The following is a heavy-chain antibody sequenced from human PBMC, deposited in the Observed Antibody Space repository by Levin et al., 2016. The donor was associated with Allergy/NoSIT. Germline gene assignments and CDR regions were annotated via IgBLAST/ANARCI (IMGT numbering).Heavy chain of an antibody. Sequence: GESLKISCAASGFTFRTSGMNWVRQAPGKGLEWVALISYNGMDEKYADSVKGRFTISRDNSRNTLYLQIHSLRDEDTALYYCAATRCGDDCDYDLSEFGHWGQGTLVIVSS. V-gene: IGHV3-30*03. CDR2: ISYNGMDE. J-gene: IGHJ5*02. CDR3: AATRCGDDCDYDLSEFGH. D-gene: IGHD2-21*02. CDR1: GFTFRTSG.